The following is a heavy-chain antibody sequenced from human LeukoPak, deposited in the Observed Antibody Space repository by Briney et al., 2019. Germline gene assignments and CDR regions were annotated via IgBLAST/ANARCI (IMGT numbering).Heavy chain of an antibody. CDR1: GYTFTGSF. CDR3: ARADPVGY. V-gene: IGHV1-2*02. Sequence: ASVKVSCKASGYTFTGSFMHWVRQAPGQGLEWMGWINSNTGGTKFAQKFQGRVTMTRDTPISTAYMELSRLRSDDTAVYYCARADPVGYWGQGTQVTVSS. J-gene: IGHJ4*02. CDR2: INSNTGGT.